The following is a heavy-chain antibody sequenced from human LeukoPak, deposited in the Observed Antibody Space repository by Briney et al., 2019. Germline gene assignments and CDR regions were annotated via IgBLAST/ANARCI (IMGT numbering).Heavy chain of an antibody. CDR2: VSGSGSTT. V-gene: IGHV3-23*01. CDR1: GFTFSSYA. J-gene: IGHJ4*02. D-gene: IGHD1-26*01. Sequence: PGGSLRLSCAASGFTFSSYAMHWVRQAPGKGLEWVSGVSGSGSTTYYADSVKGRFTISRDNSKNTLYLQMNSLRAEDTAVYYCAGDRATSYFDYWGRGALVTISS. CDR3: AGDRATSYFDY.